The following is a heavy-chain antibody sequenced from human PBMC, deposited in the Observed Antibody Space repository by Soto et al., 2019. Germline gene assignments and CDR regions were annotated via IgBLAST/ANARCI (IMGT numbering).Heavy chain of an antibody. CDR3: AKDRDRANVGYYYYMDV. CDR1: GFTFKTYA. J-gene: IGHJ6*03. D-gene: IGHD1-26*01. V-gene: IGHV3-23*01. Sequence: GGSLRLSCAASGFTFKTYAMSWVRQAAGKGLEWVSGTSGTGGSTYYADSVKGRFTISRDNSKNTLYLQMNSLRAEDTAVYYCAKDRDRANVGYYYYMDVWGKGTTVTVSS. CDR2: TSGTGGST.